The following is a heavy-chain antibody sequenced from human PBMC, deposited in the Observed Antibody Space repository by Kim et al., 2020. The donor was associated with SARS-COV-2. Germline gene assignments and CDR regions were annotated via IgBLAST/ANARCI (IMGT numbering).Heavy chain of an antibody. CDR3: AKCHFSSNNHDDFDL. V-gene: IGHV3-23*01. D-gene: IGHD3-3*02. CDR1: GFSFSSYS. CDR2: LSDSGGIT. Sequence: GGSLRLSCAASGFSFSSYSMTWVRQAPGQGLEWVSSLSDSGGITYYAGSVKGRFTISRDNARNTLYMEMNNLQAEDTAIYYCAKCHFSSNNHDDFDLWGQGTLVTVAS. J-gene: IGHJ3*01.